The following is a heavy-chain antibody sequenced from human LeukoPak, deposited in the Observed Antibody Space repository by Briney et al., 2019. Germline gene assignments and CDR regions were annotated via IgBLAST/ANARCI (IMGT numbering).Heavy chain of an antibody. V-gene: IGHV3-23*01. Sequence: GGSLRLSCAASGLTFRNFAMSWVRQAPGKGLEWLAVTSGDEGSTHYADSVRGRFVISTDSSKNSLFLQMNSLRADDTAVYYCTIDLMTGFSSGWHFGYWGQGTLVTVSS. D-gene: IGHD6-19*01. CDR1: GLTFRNFA. CDR3: TIDLMTGFSSGWHFGY. J-gene: IGHJ4*02. CDR2: TSGDEGST.